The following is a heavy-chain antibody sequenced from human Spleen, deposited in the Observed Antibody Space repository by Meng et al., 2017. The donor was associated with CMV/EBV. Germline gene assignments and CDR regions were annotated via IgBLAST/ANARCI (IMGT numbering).Heavy chain of an antibody. J-gene: IGHJ5*02. CDR2: IVPIFGAP. D-gene: IGHD2-2*01. Sequence: SVKVSCKVSGGAFSSFSVAWVRRAPGQGLQWIGGIVPIFGAPMYAQKFQGRVTITTDESTNTAYMELSGLRSEDTAVYYCARGPHCGSTSCYSSGNWLAPWGQGTLVTVSS. CDR1: GGAFSSFS. CDR3: ARGPHCGSTSCYSSGNWLAP. V-gene: IGHV1-69*05.